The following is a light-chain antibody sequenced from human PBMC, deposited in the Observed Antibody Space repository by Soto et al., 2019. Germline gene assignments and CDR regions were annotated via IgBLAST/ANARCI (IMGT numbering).Light chain of an antibody. Sequence: QSALTQPASVSGSPGQSITISCTGSTSDVATYRYVSWYQQYPGKAPKLLISEVTHRPSGISDRFSGSKSGNTDSLTISGLQAEDEADYYCSSYTNTMTLIVFGTGTKVTVL. CDR1: TSDVATYRY. V-gene: IGLV2-14*01. CDR3: SSYTNTMTLIV. J-gene: IGLJ1*01. CDR2: EVT.